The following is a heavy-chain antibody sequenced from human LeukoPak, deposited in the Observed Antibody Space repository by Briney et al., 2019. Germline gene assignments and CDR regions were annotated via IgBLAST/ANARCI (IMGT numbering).Heavy chain of an antibody. V-gene: IGHV4-4*02. CDR3: ASSRRGARGYSSGWYGVY. J-gene: IGHJ4*02. Sequence: SGTLSLTCAVSGGSISSSIWWSWVRQPPGKGLEWIGEIYHSGSTNYNPSLKSRVTISVDKSKNQFSLKLSSVTAADTAVYYCASSRRGARGYSSGWYGVYWGQGTLVTVSS. D-gene: IGHD6-19*01. CDR1: GGSISSSIW. CDR2: IYHSGST.